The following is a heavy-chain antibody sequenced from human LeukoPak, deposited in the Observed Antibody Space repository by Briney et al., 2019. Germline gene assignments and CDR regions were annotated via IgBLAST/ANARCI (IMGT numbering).Heavy chain of an antibody. J-gene: IGHJ4*02. V-gene: IGHV1-2*02. CDR3: ATGGPAHHYGGDSIYYFDY. CDR2: INPNSGGT. Sequence: ASVKVSCKASGCTFTGYYMHWVRQAPGQGLEWMGWINPNSGGTSYAQKFQGRVTMTRDTSISTADMELSRLRSDDTAVYYCATGGPAHHYGGDSIYYFDYWGQGTLVTVSS. D-gene: IGHD4-23*01. CDR1: GCTFTGYY.